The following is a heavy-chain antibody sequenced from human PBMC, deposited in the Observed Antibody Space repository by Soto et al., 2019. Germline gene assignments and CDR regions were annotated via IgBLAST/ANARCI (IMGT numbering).Heavy chain of an antibody. CDR1: GYTFTGYY. V-gene: IGHV1-2*04. CDR3: ARDLGYCSSTSCYASYYFDY. J-gene: IGHJ4*02. D-gene: IGHD2-2*01. CDR2: INPNSGGT. Sequence: QVPLVQSGAEVKKPGASVKVSCKASGYTFTGYYMHWVRQAPGQGLEWMGWINPNSGGTNYAQKFQGWVTMTRDTSISTAYMELSRLRSDDTAVYYCARDLGYCSSTSCYASYYFDYWGQGTLVTVSS.